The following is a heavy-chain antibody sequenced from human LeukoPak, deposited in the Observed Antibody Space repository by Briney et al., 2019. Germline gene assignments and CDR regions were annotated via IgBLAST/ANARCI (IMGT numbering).Heavy chain of an antibody. J-gene: IGHJ4*02. CDR2: IIPIFGTA. CDR1: GGTFSSYA. CDR3: ARAHYDILTGYSAIPDY. V-gene: IGHV1-69*06. Sequence: ASVKVSCKASGGTFSSYAISWVRQAPGQGLEWMGAIIPIFGTANYAQKFQGRVTITADKSTSTAYMELSSLRSEDTAVYYCARAHYDILTGYSAIPDYWGQGTLVTVSS. D-gene: IGHD3-9*01.